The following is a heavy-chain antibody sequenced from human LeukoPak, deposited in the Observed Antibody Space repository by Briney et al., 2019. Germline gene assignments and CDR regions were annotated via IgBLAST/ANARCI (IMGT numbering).Heavy chain of an antibody. CDR1: GFTFSGSA. D-gene: IGHD3-10*01. J-gene: IGHJ6*03. CDR2: IRSKANSYAT. V-gene: IGHV3-73*01. Sequence: GGSLRLSCAASGFTFSGSAMHWVRQASGKGLEWVGRIRSKANSYATAYAASVKGRFTISRDDSKYTAYLQMNSLKTEDTAVYYCTRHSYGSGSYYKSYYYYYMDVWGKGTTVTISS. CDR3: TRHSYGSGSYYKSYYYYYMDV.